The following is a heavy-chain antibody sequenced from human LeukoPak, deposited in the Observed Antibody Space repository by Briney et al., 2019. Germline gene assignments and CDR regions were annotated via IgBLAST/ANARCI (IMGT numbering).Heavy chain of an antibody. Sequence: GGSLRLSCAASGFTFSSYWMSWVRQAPGKGLEWVANIKQDGSEKYYVDSVKGRFTISRDNAKNSLYLQVNSLRAEDTAVYSCARESLPYYDFWSGYRGGWFDPWGQGTLVTVSS. CDR3: ARESLPYYDFWSGYRGGWFDP. J-gene: IGHJ5*02. CDR1: GFTFSSYW. D-gene: IGHD3-3*01. V-gene: IGHV3-7*01. CDR2: IKQDGSEK.